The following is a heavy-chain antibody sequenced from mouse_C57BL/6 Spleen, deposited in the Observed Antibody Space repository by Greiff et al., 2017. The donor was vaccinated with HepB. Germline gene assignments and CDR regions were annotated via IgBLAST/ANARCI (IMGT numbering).Heavy chain of an antibody. D-gene: IGHD2-4*01. CDR1: GYTFTSYW. CDR3: ARRYYDYDLYAMDY. V-gene: IGHV1-64*01. Sequence: VQLQQPGAELVKPGASVKLSCKASGYTFTSYWMHWVKQRPGQGLEWIGMIHPNSGSTNYNEKFKSKATLTVDKSSSTAYMQLSSLTSEDSAVYYCARRYYDYDLYAMDYWGQGTSVTVSS. CDR2: IHPNSGST. J-gene: IGHJ4*01.